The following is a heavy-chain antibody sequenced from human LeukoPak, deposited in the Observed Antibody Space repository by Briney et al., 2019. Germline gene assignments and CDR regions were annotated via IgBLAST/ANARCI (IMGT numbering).Heavy chain of an antibody. J-gene: IGHJ4*02. D-gene: IGHD2-21*02. CDR1: GGSISSGGYS. CDR2: IYHSGST. CDR3: ARGSYCGGDCYSAWDY. Sequence: PSETLSLTCAVSGGSISSGGYSWSWVRQPPGKGLEWIGCIYHSGSTYYNPSLKSRVTISVDRSKNQFSLKLSSVTAADTAVYYCARGSYCGGDCYSAWDYWGQGTLVTVSS. V-gene: IGHV4-30-2*01.